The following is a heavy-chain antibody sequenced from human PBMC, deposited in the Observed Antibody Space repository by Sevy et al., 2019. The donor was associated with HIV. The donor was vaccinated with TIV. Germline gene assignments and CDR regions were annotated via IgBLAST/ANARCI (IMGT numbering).Heavy chain of an antibody. CDR1: GFTFSTYW. V-gene: IGHV3-74*01. D-gene: IGHD3-22*01. CDR3: ACGGKYYDSGGSYTPFDY. CDR2: IYRDGSSI. Sequence: GGSLRLSCGASGFTFSTYWMHWVRQAPGKGLVWVARIYRDGSSIRYANFVKGRFTISRDNAKDTLYLHMNSLRAEDTAVYDCACGGKYYDSGGSYTPFDYWGQGILVTVSS. J-gene: IGHJ4*02.